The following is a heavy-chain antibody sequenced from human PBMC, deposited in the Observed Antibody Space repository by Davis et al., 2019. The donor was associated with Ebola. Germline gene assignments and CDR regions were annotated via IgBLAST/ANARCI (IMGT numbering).Heavy chain of an antibody. D-gene: IGHD3-22*01. CDR3: ARDYYDSSGYYQGDC. J-gene: IGHJ4*02. CDR2: ISYDGSNK. V-gene: IGHV3-30-3*01. Sequence: GESLKISCAASGFTFSSYAMHWVRQAPGKGLEWVAVISYDGSNKYYADSVKGRFTISRDNSKNSLYLQMNSLRDEDTAVYYCARDYYDSSGYYQGDCWGQGTLVTVSS. CDR1: GFTFSSYA.